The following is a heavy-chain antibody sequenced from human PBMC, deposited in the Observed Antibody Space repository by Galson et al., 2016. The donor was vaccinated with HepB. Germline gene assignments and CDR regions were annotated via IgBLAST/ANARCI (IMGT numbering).Heavy chain of an antibody. Sequence: SLRLSCAASGFTFSRYGMHWVRQAPGKGLEWVAVISYDGGDKQYADSVKGRFTVSRDNSKNTLFLQMNSLRVEDTAVYYCAKLDCGRDCPRDDWGQGTAVTVSS. CDR2: ISYDGGDK. D-gene: IGHD2-21*02. CDR1: GFTFSRYG. J-gene: IGHJ6*02. CDR3: AKLDCGRDCPRDD. V-gene: IGHV3-30*19.